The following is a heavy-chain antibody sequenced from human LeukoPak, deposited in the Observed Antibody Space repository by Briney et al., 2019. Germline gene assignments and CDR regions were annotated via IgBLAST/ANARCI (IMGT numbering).Heavy chain of an antibody. V-gene: IGHV1-18*01. J-gene: IGHJ4*02. D-gene: IGHD3-22*01. CDR3: ARRAAGKYYDSSGYYFNIDY. CDR2: ISAYNGNT. CDR1: GYTFISYG. Sequence: ASVKVSCKASGYTFISYGISWVRQAPGQGLEWMGWISAYNGNTNYAQKLRGRVTMTTDTSTSTAYMELRSLRSDDTAVYYCARRAAGKYYDSSGYYFNIDYWGQGTLVTVSS.